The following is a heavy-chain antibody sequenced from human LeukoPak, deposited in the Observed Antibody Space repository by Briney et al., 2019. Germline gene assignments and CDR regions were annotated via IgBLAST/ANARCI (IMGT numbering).Heavy chain of an antibody. Sequence: ASVTVSCKASGYTFTSYGISWVRQAPGQGREGMGGISAYNGNTNYAQKLQGRVTMTTDTSTSTAYMELRSLRSDDTAVYYCARIRLVAGDWFAPWGQGTLVTVSS. D-gene: IGHD2-15*01. J-gene: IGHJ5*02. CDR3: ARIRLVAGDWFAP. CDR2: ISAYNGNT. CDR1: GYTFTSYG. V-gene: IGHV1-18*01.